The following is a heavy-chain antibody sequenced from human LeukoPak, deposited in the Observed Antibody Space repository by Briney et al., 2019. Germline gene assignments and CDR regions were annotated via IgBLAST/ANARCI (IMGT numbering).Heavy chain of an antibody. CDR2: ISYDGSNK. Sequence: GRSLRLSCAASGFTFSSYAMHWVRQAPGKGLEWVAVISYDGSNKYYADSVKGRFTISRDNSKNTLYLQMNSLRAEDTAVYYCAKDLRELDYGGNPFDYWGQGTLVTVSS. J-gene: IGHJ4*02. D-gene: IGHD4-23*01. V-gene: IGHV3-30-3*01. CDR1: GFTFSSYA. CDR3: AKDLRELDYGGNPFDY.